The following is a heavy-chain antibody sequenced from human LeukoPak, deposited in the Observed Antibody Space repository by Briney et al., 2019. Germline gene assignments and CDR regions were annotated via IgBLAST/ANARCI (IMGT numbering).Heavy chain of an antibody. J-gene: IGHJ4*02. Sequence: SETLSLTCAVYGGSFSGYYWSWIRQPPGKGLEWIGEINHSGSTNYNPSLKSRVTISVDTSKNQLSLKLSSVTAADTAVYYCARAASIAVVINWGQGTLVTVSS. D-gene: IGHD6-19*01. V-gene: IGHV4-34*01. CDR1: GGSFSGYY. CDR3: ARAASIAVVIN. CDR2: INHSGST.